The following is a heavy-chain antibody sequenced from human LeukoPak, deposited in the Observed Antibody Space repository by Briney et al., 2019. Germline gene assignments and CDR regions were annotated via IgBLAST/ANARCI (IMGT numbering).Heavy chain of an antibody. J-gene: IGHJ5*02. V-gene: IGHV1-69*05. D-gene: IGHD6-19*01. CDR2: IIPIFGTA. Sequence: GASVKVSCKASGGTFSSYAISWVRQAPGQGPEWMGRIIPIFGTANYAQKFQGRVTITTDESTSTAYMELSSLRSEDTAVYYCAISIAVAWYVNWFDPWGQRTLVTVSS. CDR3: AISIAVAWYVNWFDP. CDR1: GGTFSSYA.